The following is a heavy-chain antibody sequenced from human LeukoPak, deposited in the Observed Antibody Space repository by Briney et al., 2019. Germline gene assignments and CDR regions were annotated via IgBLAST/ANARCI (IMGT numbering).Heavy chain of an antibody. Sequence: GSLRLSCAASGFTFSSYSMNWVRQPPGKGLEWIGETNHSGSTNYNPSLKSRVTISVDTSKNQFSLKLRSVTAADTAVYYCARDPTTVVTTPYYFDDWGQGTLVTVSS. CDR3: ARDPTTVVTTPYYFDD. V-gene: IGHV4-34*01. CDR1: GFTFSSYS. CDR2: TNHSGST. J-gene: IGHJ4*02. D-gene: IGHD4-23*01.